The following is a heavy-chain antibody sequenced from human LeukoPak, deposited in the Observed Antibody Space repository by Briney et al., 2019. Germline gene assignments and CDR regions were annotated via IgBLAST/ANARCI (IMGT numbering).Heavy chain of an antibody. CDR2: IYYSGST. CDR3: ARLYYDSSGYYQIFYF. Sequence: SEILSLTCTVSGGSISSSSYYWGWIRQPPGKGLEWIGSIYYSGSTYYNPSLKSRVTISVDTSKNQFSLNLSSVTAADTAVYYCARLYYDSSGYYQIFYFWGQGTLVTVSS. V-gene: IGHV4-39*01. CDR1: GGSISSSSYY. J-gene: IGHJ4*02. D-gene: IGHD3-22*01.